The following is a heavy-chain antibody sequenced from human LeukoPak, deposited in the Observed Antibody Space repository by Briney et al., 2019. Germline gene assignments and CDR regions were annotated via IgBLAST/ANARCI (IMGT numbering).Heavy chain of an antibody. CDR3: ARDRVDIWYFDL. D-gene: IGHD2-15*01. Sequence: GSSVKVSCKASGGTFSSYAISWVRQAPGQGLEWMGRIIPILGIANYAQKFQGRVTITADKSTSTAYMELSSLRSEDTAVYYCARDRVDIWYFDLWGRGTLVTVSS. CDR2: IIPILGIA. J-gene: IGHJ2*01. V-gene: IGHV1-69*04. CDR1: GGTFSSYA.